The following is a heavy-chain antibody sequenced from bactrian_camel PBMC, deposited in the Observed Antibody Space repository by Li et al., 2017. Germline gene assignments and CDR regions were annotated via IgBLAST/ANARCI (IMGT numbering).Heavy chain of an antibody. CDR2: IYVSGGATT. Sequence: HVQLVESGGGSVQAGGSLTLSCEASAYAYSGTCMAWFRQAPGKEREVVASIYVSGGATTYYADSVKGRFTISQDNAKNMVYLQVNSLKAEDTAMYYCAAGWSFGVGTLLRRHVNYWGQGTQVTVS. V-gene: IGHV3S1*01. CDR1: AYAYSGTC. D-gene: IGHD3*01. CDR3: AAGWSFGVGTLLRRHVNY. J-gene: IGHJ4*01.